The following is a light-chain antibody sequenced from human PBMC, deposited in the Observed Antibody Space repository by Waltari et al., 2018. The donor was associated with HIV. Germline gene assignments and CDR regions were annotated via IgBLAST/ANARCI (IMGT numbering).Light chain of an antibody. Sequence: EPVLTQSPRTLSLSPSYSATVACRASQSVSRYYFGWYQQRPGQARRLLLLGTSNRATGIPDRFSGSGSGTDFTLTITRLEPEDFAVYCCQQYDTTPPTFGQGTKVEIK. CDR1: QSVSRYY. J-gene: IGKJ1*01. CDR3: QQYDTTPPT. V-gene: IGKV3-20*01. CDR2: GTS.